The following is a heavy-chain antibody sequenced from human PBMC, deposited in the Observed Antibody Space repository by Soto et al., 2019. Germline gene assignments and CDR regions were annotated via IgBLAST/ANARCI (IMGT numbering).Heavy chain of an antibody. CDR1: GGSFNANF. J-gene: IGHJ4*02. CDR3: ASAGWYC. D-gene: IGHD1-1*01. V-gene: IGHV4-34*01. Sequence: QVQLQQWGAGLLKPSETLSLTCVVSGGSFNANFWSWIRQPPGKGLEWVGEINHDGRSNYNPSLSSRLTLSVDTSKNRFPLRLSSVTSADAALYYCASAGWYCWGQGILVTVSS. CDR2: INHDGRS.